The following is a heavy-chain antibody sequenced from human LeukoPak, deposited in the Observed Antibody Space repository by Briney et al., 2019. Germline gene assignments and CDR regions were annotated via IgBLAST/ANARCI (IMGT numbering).Heavy chain of an antibody. CDR1: GFTFSSYG. CDR2: IRYDGSNK. J-gene: IGHJ6*03. CDR3: AKDLEEYSSPYYYYYYMDV. D-gene: IGHD6-6*01. Sequence: GGSLRLSCAASGFTFSSYGMHWVRQAPGKGLEWVAFIRYDGSNKYYADSVKGRFTISRDNSKNTLYLQMNSLRAEDTAVYYCAKDLEEYSSPYYYYYYMDVWGKGTTVTVSS. V-gene: IGHV3-30*02.